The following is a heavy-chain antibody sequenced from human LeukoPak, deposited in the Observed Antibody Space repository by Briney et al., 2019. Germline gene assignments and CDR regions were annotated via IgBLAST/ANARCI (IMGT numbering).Heavy chain of an antibody. D-gene: IGHD3-9*01. Sequence: GGSLRLSCAASGFTFSNYWMSWVRQAPGKGLEWVANIKQDGSEKYYVDSVKGRFTISRDNAKNSLYLQMNSLRAEDTAVYYCARDRFDWTHWGQGTLVTVSS. V-gene: IGHV3-7*01. CDR3: ARDRFDWTH. CDR1: GFTFSNYW. CDR2: IKQDGSEK. J-gene: IGHJ4*02.